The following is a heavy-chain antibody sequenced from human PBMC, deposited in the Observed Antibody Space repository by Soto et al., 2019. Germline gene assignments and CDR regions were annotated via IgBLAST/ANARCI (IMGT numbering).Heavy chain of an antibody. D-gene: IGHD3-16*02. CDR3: ATDFPPGRYYDYLWGCYRTTKRYNWFDP. J-gene: IGHJ5*02. Sequence: GSAKVSSKVSGHTLTELSMHWVRRAPGKGPEWMGVVDREDGETIYAQKFQGRVTMTEATSTDTAYMELSSLRSEDTAVYYCATDFPPGRYYDYLWGCYRTTKRYNWFDPWGQGTLVTVSS. V-gene: IGHV1-24*01. CDR1: GHTLTELS. CDR2: VDREDGET.